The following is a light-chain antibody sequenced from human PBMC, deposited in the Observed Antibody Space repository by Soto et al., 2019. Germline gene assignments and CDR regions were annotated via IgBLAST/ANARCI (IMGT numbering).Light chain of an antibody. CDR2: RDS. Sequence: SYELTQPLSVSVALGQTARITCAGNNMGSKNVHWYQQKPGQSHVLVIYRDSNRPSGIPERFSCSNSGNTATLTIGRAQAGDEADYYCQVWDSSTGVFGGGTKLTVL. J-gene: IGLJ2*01. CDR1: NMGSKN. CDR3: QVWDSSTGV. V-gene: IGLV3-9*01.